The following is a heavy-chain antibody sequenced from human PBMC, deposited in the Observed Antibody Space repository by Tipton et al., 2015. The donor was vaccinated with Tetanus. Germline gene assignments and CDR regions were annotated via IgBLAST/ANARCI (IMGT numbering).Heavy chain of an antibody. CDR2: ISAYNGNT. D-gene: IGHD3-9*01. J-gene: IGHJ4*02. CDR1: GYTFTSYG. Sequence: QLVQSGAEEKKHGASVKGCCKASGYTFTSYGISWVRQAPGQGLEWMGWISAYNGNTNYAQKLQGRVTMTTDTFTSTAYMELRSLRSDDTAVHYCGRDEYYDILTGDYWGQGTLVTVSS. CDR3: GRDEYYDILTGDY. V-gene: IGHV1-18*04.